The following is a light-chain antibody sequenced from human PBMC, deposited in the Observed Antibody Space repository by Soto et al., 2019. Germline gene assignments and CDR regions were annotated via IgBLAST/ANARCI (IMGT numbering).Light chain of an antibody. CDR1: NFNIGTNT. J-gene: IGLJ1*01. Sequence: QSVLTQPPSASGTPGQRVTLSCSGSNFNIGTNTVNWYQQLPGTAPKFVIYSNNQRPSGFPDRFSGSKSGTSASLAISGLQSEDEADYYCAAWDDSLNSYVFGTGTKLTVL. CDR2: SNN. CDR3: AAWDDSLNSYV. V-gene: IGLV1-44*01.